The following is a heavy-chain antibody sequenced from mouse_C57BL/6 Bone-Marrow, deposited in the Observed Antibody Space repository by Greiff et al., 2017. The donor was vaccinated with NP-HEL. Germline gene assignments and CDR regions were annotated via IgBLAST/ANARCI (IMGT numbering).Heavy chain of an antibody. CDR3: ARSYYDYDGYYFDY. Sequence: EVQLVESGGGLVKPGGSLKLSCAASGFTFSSYAMSWVRQTPEKRLEWVATISDGGSYTYSPDNVKGRFTISRDNAKNNLYLQMSHLKSEDTAMYYCARSYYDYDGYYFDYWGQGTTLTVSS. V-gene: IGHV5-4*01. CDR1: GFTFSSYA. D-gene: IGHD2-4*01. CDR2: ISDGGSYT. J-gene: IGHJ2*01.